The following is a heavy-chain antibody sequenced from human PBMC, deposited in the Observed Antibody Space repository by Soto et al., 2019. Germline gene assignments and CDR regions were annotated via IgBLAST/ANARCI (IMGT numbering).Heavy chain of an antibody. J-gene: IGHJ6*02. CDR1: GGSISSGDYY. CDR2: IYYSGSS. V-gene: IGHV4-31*01. CDR3: AREGYNYNGMDV. Sequence: QVQLQESGPGLVKPSQTLSLTCTVSGGSISSGDYYWSWIRQHPGKGLEWIGYIYYSGSSSYKPSLESPVTISLDTSKNQFSLNLNSVTAADTAVYYCAREGYNYNGMDVWGQGTTVTVSS.